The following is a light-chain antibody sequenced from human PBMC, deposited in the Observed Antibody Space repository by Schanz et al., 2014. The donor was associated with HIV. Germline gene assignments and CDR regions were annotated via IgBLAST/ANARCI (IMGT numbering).Light chain of an antibody. CDR1: SSDVGGYNY. Sequence: QSALTQPPSASGSPGQSVTISCTGTSSDVGGYNYVSWYQQHPGKAPKLMIYEVNKRPSGVSNRFSGSKSGNTASLTISGLQAEDEADYYCCSYAGRSTVVFGGGTKVTVL. J-gene: IGLJ3*02. CDR3: CSYAGRSTVV. CDR2: EVN. V-gene: IGLV2-8*01.